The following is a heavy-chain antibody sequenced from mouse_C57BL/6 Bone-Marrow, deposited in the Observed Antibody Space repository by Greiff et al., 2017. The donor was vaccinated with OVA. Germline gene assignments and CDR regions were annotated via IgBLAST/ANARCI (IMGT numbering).Heavy chain of an antibody. CDR3: TRDYDGYYDYYAMDY. Sequence: EVKLEESGEGLVKPGGSLKLSCAASGFTFSSYAMSWVRQTPEKRLEWVAYISSGGDYIYYADTVKGRFTISRDNARNTLYLQMSSLKSEDTAMYYCTRDYDGYYDYYAMDYWGQGTSVTVSS. V-gene: IGHV5-9-1*02. J-gene: IGHJ4*01. CDR2: ISSGGDYI. D-gene: IGHD2-3*01. CDR1: GFTFSSYA.